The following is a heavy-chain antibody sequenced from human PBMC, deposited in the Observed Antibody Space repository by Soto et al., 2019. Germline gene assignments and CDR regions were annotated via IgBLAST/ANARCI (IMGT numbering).Heavy chain of an antibody. CDR3: ARERPDGTRLDP. CDR1: GGSISSGDYY. D-gene: IGHD2-2*01. Sequence: QVQLQESGPGLVKPSQTLSLTCTVSGGSISSGDYYWSWIRQPPGKGLEWIGYIYYSGNTYYSPSLKSRVTISVDTSKNQFSLKLSSVTAADTAVSYCARERPDGTRLDPWGQGTLVTVSS. V-gene: IGHV4-30-4*01. CDR2: IYYSGNT. J-gene: IGHJ5*02.